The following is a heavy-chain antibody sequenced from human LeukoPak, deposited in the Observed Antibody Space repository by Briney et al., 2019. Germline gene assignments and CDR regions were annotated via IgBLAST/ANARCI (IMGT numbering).Heavy chain of an antibody. CDR1: GFNFSNYA. J-gene: IGHJ2*01. CDR3: ARGPTVGTLGYFDL. D-gene: IGHD7-27*01. CDR2: ISSSSGTYI. Sequence: PGGSLRLSCVASGFNFSNYAMNWVRQVPGKGLEWVSFISSSSGTYIYYADSVKGRFTISRDNAKNSLYLQMNSLRAEDTAVYYCARGPTVGTLGYFDLWGRGTEVTVSS. V-gene: IGHV3-21*01.